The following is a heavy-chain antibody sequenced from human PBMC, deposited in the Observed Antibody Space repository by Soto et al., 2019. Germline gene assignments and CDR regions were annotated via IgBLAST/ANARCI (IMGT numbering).Heavy chain of an antibody. CDR3: AREYCDSTRCFLPDY. CDR1: GYTFTSYR. Sequence: GGSVKVSCKASGYTFTSYRLSWVRQAPGQGLEWMGWINPYNGNTKDTQKLQGRVTMTTDTSTSTAYMELRSLRSDDTAVYYCAREYCDSTRCFLPDYWGQGALVTVSS. CDR2: INPYNGNT. J-gene: IGHJ4*02. V-gene: IGHV1-18*01. D-gene: IGHD2-2*01.